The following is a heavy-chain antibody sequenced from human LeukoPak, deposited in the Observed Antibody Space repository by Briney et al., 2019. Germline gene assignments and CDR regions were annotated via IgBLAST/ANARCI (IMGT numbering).Heavy chain of an antibody. CDR1: GFTFDDYA. CDR2: ISATGGNT. V-gene: IGHV3-23*01. CDR3: AKGTFPNYFDY. J-gene: IGHJ4*02. Sequence: GGSLRLSCAASGFTFDDYAMHWVRQAPGKGLEWVSSISATGGNTYYADSVKGRFTISRDNSKNTLSLQMNSLRAEDTAVYHCAKGTFPNYFDYWGQGTLVTVSS. D-gene: IGHD3-16*01.